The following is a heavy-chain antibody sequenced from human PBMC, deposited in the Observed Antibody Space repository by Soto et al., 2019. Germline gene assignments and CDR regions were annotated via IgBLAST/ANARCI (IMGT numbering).Heavy chain of an antibody. CDR1: GCTFTSYA. CDR2: INAGNGNR. CDR3: WFDP. J-gene: IGHJ5*02. V-gene: IGHV1-3*01. Sequence: ASAKVSCNASGCTFTSYAMHSVRQAPGQRLEWMGWINAGNGNRKYSQKFQGRVTITRDTSASTAYMELSRVRCEYTAMIGGWFDPWGQGTLVTVSS.